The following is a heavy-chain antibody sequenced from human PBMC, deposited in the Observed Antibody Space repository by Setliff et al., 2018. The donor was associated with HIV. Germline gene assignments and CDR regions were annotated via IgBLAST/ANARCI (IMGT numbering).Heavy chain of an antibody. CDR1: GFTSRDAW. J-gene: IGHJ4*02. D-gene: IGHD3-10*01. Sequence: GGSLRLSCAASGFTSRDAWMSWVRQAPGKGLEWIGLIKNTGATQFAAPGKDRFTISRDVSKTTVYLQMSSLKTEDTALYFCAADLPSRGGGEFDYWGQGTQVTVSS. CDR2: IKNTGAT. V-gene: IGHV3-15*01. CDR3: AADLPSRGGGEFDY.